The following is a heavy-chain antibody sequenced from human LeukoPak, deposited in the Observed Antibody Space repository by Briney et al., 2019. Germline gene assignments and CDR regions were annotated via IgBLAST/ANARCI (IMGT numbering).Heavy chain of an antibody. V-gene: IGHV1-2*02. CDR2: VNPNSGGT. J-gene: IGHJ4*02. D-gene: IGHD3-9*01. Sequence: ASVRVSCKTSGYTSTDDHLHWVRQAPGQGLEWMGWVNPNSGGTKYAQKFEGRVTITRDTSISTAYMELRRLTSDDTAVYYCARERFDGFDYWGQGTLVTVSS. CDR1: GYTSTDDH. CDR3: ARERFDGFDY.